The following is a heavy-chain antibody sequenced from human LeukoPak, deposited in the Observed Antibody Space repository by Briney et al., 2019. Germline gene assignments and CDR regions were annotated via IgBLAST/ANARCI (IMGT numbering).Heavy chain of an antibody. D-gene: IGHD6-19*01. CDR2: IWYGGSTK. Sequence: GGSLRLSCAASRFTFSNYGMHWVRQAPGKGLEWKALIWYGGSTKFYADSVKGRFTISRDDSKNTVYLQMNSLRAEDTAVYYCARHRLEAVAGDDYLDYWGQGTLVTVSP. CDR1: RFTFSNYG. V-gene: IGHV3-33*01. J-gene: IGHJ4*02. CDR3: ARHRLEAVAGDDYLDY.